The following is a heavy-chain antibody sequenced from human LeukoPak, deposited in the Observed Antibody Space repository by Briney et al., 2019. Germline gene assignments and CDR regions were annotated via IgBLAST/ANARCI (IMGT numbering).Heavy chain of an antibody. V-gene: IGHV3-21*01. CDR1: GFTLSSYS. J-gene: IGHJ6*03. Sequence: PGGALRTPFSASGFTLSSYSLNWVRQAPGKGLEWVSSLNSSSRYIYYADSVKGRFTISRDNAKNSLYLQMNSLRAEDTAVYYCARGAYPYDFWSGYREYYYMDVWGKGTTVTVSS. CDR3: ARGAYPYDFWSGYREYYYMDV. CDR2: LNSSSRYI. D-gene: IGHD3-3*01.